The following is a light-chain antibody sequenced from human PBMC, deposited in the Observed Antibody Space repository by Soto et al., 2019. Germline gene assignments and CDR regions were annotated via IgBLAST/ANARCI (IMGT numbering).Light chain of an antibody. CDR1: QSVGTN. CDR3: QRYNDRPVI. Sequence: EIVMTQSPASLSVSPGERATLYCRASQSVGTNLAWYQQKPGQAPRVLIFATSTRATGIPARFSGSGSGTEFSLTISSMQSEDFAVYYCQRYNDRPVIFGGGTKLEIK. CDR2: ATS. J-gene: IGKJ4*01. V-gene: IGKV3-15*01.